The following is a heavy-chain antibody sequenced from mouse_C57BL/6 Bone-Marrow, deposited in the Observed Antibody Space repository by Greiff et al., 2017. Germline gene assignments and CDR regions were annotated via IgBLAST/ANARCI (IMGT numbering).Heavy chain of an antibody. D-gene: IGHD1-1*01. J-gene: IGHJ2*01. CDR1: GYTFTDYY. CDR3: ARSSDYGSIYYFDY. Sequence: EVQLQQSGPELVKPGASVKISCKASGYTFTDYYMNWVKQSHGKSLEWIGDINPNNGGTSYNQQFKGKATLTVDKSSSTAYMELRSLTSEDSAVYYCARSSDYGSIYYFDYWGQGTTLTVSS. CDR2: INPNNGGT. V-gene: IGHV1-26*01.